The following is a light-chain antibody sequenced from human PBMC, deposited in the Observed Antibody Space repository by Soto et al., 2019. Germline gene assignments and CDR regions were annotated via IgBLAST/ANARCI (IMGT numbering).Light chain of an antibody. Sequence: QSALTQPASVSGSPGQSITFSCTGSNSDAGAFNYFSWYQHYPGKAPKLIIFDVSIRPSGVSNRFSGTKSGSTASLTISGLQAEDEADYYCSSFTSITTPHVVFGGGTKLTGL. V-gene: IGLV2-14*03. CDR3: SSFTSITTPHVV. CDR2: DVS. J-gene: IGLJ2*01. CDR1: NSDAGAFNY.